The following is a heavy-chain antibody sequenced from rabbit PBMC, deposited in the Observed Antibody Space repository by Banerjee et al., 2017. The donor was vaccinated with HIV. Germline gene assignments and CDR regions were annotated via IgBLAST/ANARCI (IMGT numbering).Heavy chain of an antibody. Sequence: QEQLEESGGDLVKPEGSLTLTCTASGFSFSNKCVMCWVRQAPGKGLEWIACINTSSGNTVYATWAKGRFTISKTSSTTVTLQMTSLTAADMATYFCARDPYDGYVGWDLWGPGTLVTVS. D-gene: IGHD6-1*01. J-gene: IGHJ6*01. CDR1: GFSFSNKCV. V-gene: IGHV1S45*01. CDR3: ARDPYDGYVGWDL. CDR2: INTSSGNT.